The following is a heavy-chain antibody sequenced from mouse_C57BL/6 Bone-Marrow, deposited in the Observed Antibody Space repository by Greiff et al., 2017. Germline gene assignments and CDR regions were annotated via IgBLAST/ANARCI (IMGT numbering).Heavy chain of an antibody. CDR2: IYPGSGST. D-gene: IGHD1-1*01. CDR1: GYTFTSYW. J-gene: IGHJ2*01. CDR3: ANYYGSCYYFDY. Sequence: QVQLQQPGAELVKPGASVKMSCKASGYTFTSYWITWVKQRTGQGLEWIGDIYPGSGSTNYNAKFKSKATLTVDTSSSTAYMQLSSLTSEYSAVYYCANYYGSCYYFDYWGQGTTLTVSS. V-gene: IGHV1-55*01.